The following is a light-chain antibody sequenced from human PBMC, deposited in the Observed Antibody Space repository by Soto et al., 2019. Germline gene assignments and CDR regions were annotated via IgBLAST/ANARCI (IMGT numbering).Light chain of an antibody. J-gene: IGLJ1*01. CDR2: NNN. CDR3: AAWDDSLNGLYV. V-gene: IGLV1-44*01. CDR1: SSNIGRNT. Sequence: QSVLTQPPSASGTPGQRVTISCSGSSSNIGRNTVSWYQQLPGTAPKLLIYNNNQRPSGVPDRFSASKSGTSASLAISGLHSEDEADFYCAAWDDSLNGLYVFGTGTQLTVL.